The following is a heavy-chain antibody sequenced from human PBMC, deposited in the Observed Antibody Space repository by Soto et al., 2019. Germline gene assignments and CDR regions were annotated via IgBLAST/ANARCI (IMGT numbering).Heavy chain of an antibody. D-gene: IGHD2-2*01. CDR1: GYTFTSYD. V-gene: IGHV1-8*01. CDR2: MNPNSGNT. Sequence: GASVKVSCKASGYTFTSYDLNWVRQATGQGLEWMGWMNPNSGNTGYAQKIQGRVTMTRNTSISTAYMELSSLRSEDTAVYYCARLSRPGSPAAYYYYYYGMDVWGQGTTVTVSS. CDR3: ARLSRPGSPAAYYYYYYGMDV. J-gene: IGHJ6*02.